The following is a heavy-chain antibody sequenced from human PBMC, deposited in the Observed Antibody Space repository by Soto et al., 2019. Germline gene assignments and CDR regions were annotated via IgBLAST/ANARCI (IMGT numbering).Heavy chain of an antibody. CDR1: GFTFSSYG. D-gene: IGHD3-22*01. V-gene: IGHV3-30*03. Sequence: QVQLVESGGGVVQPGRSLRLSCAASGFTFSSYGMHWVRQAPGKGLEWVAVISYDGSNKYYADSVKGRFTISRDNSKNTLYLQMNSLRAEDTAVYYCATEWFYESSGWSFDYWGQGTLVTASS. CDR2: ISYDGSNK. J-gene: IGHJ4*02. CDR3: ATEWFYESSGWSFDY.